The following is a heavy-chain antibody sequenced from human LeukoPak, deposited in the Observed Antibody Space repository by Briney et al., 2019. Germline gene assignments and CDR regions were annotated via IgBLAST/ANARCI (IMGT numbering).Heavy chain of an antibody. CDR2: IIPIFGTA. J-gene: IGHJ6*02. CDR3: ARDVTPKGDYYYYGMDV. Sequence: SVKVSCKASGGTFSGYAISWVRQAPGQGLEWMGGIIPIFGTANYAQKFQGRVTITADESTSTAYMELSSLRSEDTAMYYCARDVTPKGDYYYYGMDVWGQGTTVTVSS. V-gene: IGHV1-69*13. CDR1: GGTFSGYA.